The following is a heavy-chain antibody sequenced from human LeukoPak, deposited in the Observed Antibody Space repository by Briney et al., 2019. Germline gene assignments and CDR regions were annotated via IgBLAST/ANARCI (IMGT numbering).Heavy chain of an antibody. CDR2: IGGSGGST. J-gene: IGHJ4*02. CDR3: AKRRGAVTATAKGMRESYYFDY. D-gene: IGHD2-21*02. CDR1: GFTFKPYA. V-gene: IGHV3-23*01. Sequence: GGSLRLSCAASGFTFKPYAMSRVRQAPGKGLEWVSAIGGSGGSTYYADSVKGRFTISRDNSKNTLYLQMNSLRAEDTAVYYCAKRRGAVTATAKGMRESYYFDYWGQGTLVTVSS.